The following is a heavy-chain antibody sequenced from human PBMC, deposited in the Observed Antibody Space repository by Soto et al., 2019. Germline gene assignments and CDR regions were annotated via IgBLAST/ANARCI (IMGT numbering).Heavy chain of an antibody. CDR3: ARDSHAHFDY. CDR2: ISYDGSKK. V-gene: IGHV3-30*03. CDR1: GFIISSYG. Sequence: GGSLRLSCAASGFIISSYGMHWVRQAPGKGLEWLAVISYDGSKKFYGDSVKGRSTISRDNSKNTLFLQLNSLRAEDTAVYYCARDSHAHFDYWGQGTLVTVSS. J-gene: IGHJ4*02.